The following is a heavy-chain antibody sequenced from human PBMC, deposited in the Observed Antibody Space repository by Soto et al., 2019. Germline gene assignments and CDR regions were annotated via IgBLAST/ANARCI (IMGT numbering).Heavy chain of an antibody. Sequence: GSLRLSCAASGFTVSSNYMSWVRQAPGKGLEWVSVIYSGGSTYYADSVKGRFTISRDNSKNTLYLQMNSLRAEDTAVYYCARRGYSGYGAFDIWGQGTMVTVSS. CDR1: GFTVSSNY. J-gene: IGHJ3*02. D-gene: IGHD5-12*01. V-gene: IGHV3-66*02. CDR2: IYSGGST. CDR3: ARRGYSGYGAFDI.